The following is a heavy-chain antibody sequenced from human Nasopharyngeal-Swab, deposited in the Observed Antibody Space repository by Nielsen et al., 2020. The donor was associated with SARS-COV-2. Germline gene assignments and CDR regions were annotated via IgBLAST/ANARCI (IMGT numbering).Heavy chain of an antibody. Sequence: GESLKISCAASGFTLSNYWTHWFRQAPGKGLAWVALINSDGSTTSYADSVKGRFTISRDDGKNTLYLEMSSLRAEDTAIYYCASGIFSPSYYWGQGTLVTVSS. CDR3: ASGIFSPSYY. V-gene: IGHV3-74*01. CDR1: GFTLSNYW. J-gene: IGHJ4*02. D-gene: IGHD3-10*01. CDR2: INSDGSTT.